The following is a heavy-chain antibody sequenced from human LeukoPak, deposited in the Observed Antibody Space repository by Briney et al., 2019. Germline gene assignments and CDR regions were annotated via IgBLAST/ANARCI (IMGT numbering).Heavy chain of an antibody. D-gene: IGHD5-12*01. CDR3: AKGLRTLDY. V-gene: IGHV3-23*01. CDR2: ITGSGGST. Sequence: LAGGYVRLSCAASGFTFSNYGMNWDRPAPGKGLEWVSGITGSGGSTSYADSVKGRFTISRDNSKNTLYLQMNSLRGEDTAVYYCAKGLRTLDYWGNGSMVSVS. CDR1: GFTFSNYG. J-gene: IGHJ4*03.